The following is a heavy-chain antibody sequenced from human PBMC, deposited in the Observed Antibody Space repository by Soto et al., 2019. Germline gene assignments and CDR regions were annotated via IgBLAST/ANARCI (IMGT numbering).Heavy chain of an antibody. V-gene: IGHV1-18*01. CDR2: ISAYNGNT. Sequence: GASVKVSCKASGYTFTSYGISWVRQAPGQGLERMGWISAYNGNTNYAQKLQGRVTMTTDTSTSTAYMELRSLRSDDTAVYYCARLIGYCSGGSCYHFDYWGQGTLVTVSS. D-gene: IGHD2-15*01. CDR1: GYTFTSYG. J-gene: IGHJ4*02. CDR3: ARLIGYCSGGSCYHFDY.